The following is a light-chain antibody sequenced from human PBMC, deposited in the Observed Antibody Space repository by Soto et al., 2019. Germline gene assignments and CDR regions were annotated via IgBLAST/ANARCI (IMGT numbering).Light chain of an antibody. V-gene: IGLV2-23*01. CDR1: NNDVGSYNF. J-gene: IGLJ1*01. Sequence: QPVLTQPASVSESPGQSITISCTGTNNDVGSYNFVSWYQQHPGKAPKLIIYEGIKRPSGISDRFSGSKSGNTASLTISGLQFDDEADYYCWSYAGRSTSVFGTGTKLTVL. CDR2: EGI. CDR3: WSYAGRSTSV.